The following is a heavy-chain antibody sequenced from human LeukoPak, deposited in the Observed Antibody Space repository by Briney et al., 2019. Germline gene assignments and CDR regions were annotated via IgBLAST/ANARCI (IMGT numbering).Heavy chain of an antibody. CDR2: INTNTGNP. Sequence: ASVKVSCKASGYTFTSYGISWVRQAPGQGLEWMGRINTNTGNPTYAQAFTGRFVFSLDTSVSTAYPHINTLKPEDTAVYYCARMDGSRDTIFGVVSYYYYYLDVWGKGTTVTVSS. CDR3: ARMDGSRDTIFGVVSYYYYYLDV. J-gene: IGHJ6*03. CDR1: GYTFTSYG. V-gene: IGHV7-4-1*02. D-gene: IGHD3-3*01.